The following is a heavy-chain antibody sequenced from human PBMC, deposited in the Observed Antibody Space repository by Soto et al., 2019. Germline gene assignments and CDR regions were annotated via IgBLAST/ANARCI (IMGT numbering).Heavy chain of an antibody. J-gene: IGHJ4*02. CDR2: IIPIFGTA. CDR1: GGTFSSYA. D-gene: IGHD3-10*01. V-gene: IGHV1-69*01. CDR3: ARGGHPGSSGEWYFDY. Sequence: QVQLVQSGAEVKKPGSSVKVSCKASGGTFSSYAISWVRQAPGQGLEWMGGIIPIFGTANYAQKFQGRVTITADESTSKAHMGMSRLRSEDKAVYYCARGGHPGSSGEWYFDYWSQGTPVTVSS.